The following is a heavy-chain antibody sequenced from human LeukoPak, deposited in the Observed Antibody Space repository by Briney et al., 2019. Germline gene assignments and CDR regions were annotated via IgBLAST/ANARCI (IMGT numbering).Heavy chain of an antibody. V-gene: IGHV3-21*01. J-gene: IGHJ4*02. D-gene: IGHD2-21*02. Sequence: PGGSLRLSCAASGFTFSGYSMNWVRQAPGKGLEWVSSISSSSSYIYYADSVKGRFTISRDNAKNSLYLQMNSLRAEDTAVYYCAMSNYCGGDCYTLSFDYWGQATLVTVSS. CDR3: AMSNYCGGDCYTLSFDY. CDR2: ISSSSSYI. CDR1: GFTFSGYS.